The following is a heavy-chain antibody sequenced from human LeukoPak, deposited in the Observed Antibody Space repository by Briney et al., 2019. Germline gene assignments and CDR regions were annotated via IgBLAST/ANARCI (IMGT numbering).Heavy chain of an antibody. Sequence: PSETLSLTCTVSGGSISSYYWSWIRQPPGKGLEWIGYIYYSGSTNYNPSLKSRVTISVDTSKSQFSLKLSSVTAADTAVYYCARVGGSSWSYYYYYGMDVWGQGTTVTVSS. CDR2: IYYSGST. J-gene: IGHJ6*02. CDR1: GGSISSYY. CDR3: ARVGGSSWSYYYYYGMDV. D-gene: IGHD2-15*01. V-gene: IGHV4-59*01.